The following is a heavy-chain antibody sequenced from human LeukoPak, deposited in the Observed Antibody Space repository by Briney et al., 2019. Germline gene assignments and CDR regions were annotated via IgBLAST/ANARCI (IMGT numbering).Heavy chain of an antibody. CDR1: GFTVTSNQ. Sequence: PGGSLRLSCVASGFTVTSNQMSWVRQAPGKGLEWVSVIYGGGGTHYADSVKGRFGISRDNSRNTVYLQMNSLRAEDTAVYYCARDIWGSASYWGQGTLVTVSS. J-gene: IGHJ4*02. CDR3: ARDIWGSASY. V-gene: IGHV3-66*01. D-gene: IGHD7-27*01. CDR2: IYGGGGT.